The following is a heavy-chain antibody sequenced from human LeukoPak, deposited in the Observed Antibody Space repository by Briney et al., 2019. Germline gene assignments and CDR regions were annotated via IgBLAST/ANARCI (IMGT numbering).Heavy chain of an antibody. J-gene: IGHJ4*02. Sequence: GGSLRLSCVASGFTFSSYGMHWVRQAPEKGLEWVSTIGGSGGGTYYADSVKGRFTISRDNSKNTMYLQMNSLRAEDTAVYYCAKTPGSGWSYWGQGTLVTVSS. CDR2: IGGSGGGT. V-gene: IGHV3-23*01. CDR1: GFTFSSYG. D-gene: IGHD6-19*01. CDR3: AKTPGSGWSY.